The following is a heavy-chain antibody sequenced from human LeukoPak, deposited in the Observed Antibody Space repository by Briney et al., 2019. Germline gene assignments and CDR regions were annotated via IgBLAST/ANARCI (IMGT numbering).Heavy chain of an antibody. CDR3: ARAPLDCTGGTCYSSGWFDP. D-gene: IGHD2-15*01. J-gene: IGHJ5*02. CDR2: INHSGST. Sequence: SETLSLTCTVSGYSISSGYYWGWIRQPPGKGLEWIGNINHSGSTYYNPSLKSRVTISVDPSKDQFSLKLTSVTAADTAVYYCARAPLDCTGGTCYSSGWFDPWGQGTLVTVSS. V-gene: IGHV4-38-2*02. CDR1: GYSISSGYY.